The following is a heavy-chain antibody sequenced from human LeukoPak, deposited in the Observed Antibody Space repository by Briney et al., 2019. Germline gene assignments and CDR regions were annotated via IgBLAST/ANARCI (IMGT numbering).Heavy chain of an antibody. CDR2: IDSYGSTT. V-gene: IGHV3-74*01. D-gene: IGHD3-10*01. Sequence: PGGSLRLSCAASGFTFSSYWMHWVRHASGKGLVWVSRIDSYGSTTRYADSAKGRFTISRDNAKNTLYLQMNSLRAEDTAVYYCARDLRGSSYNAMDVWGQGTTVTVSS. J-gene: IGHJ6*02. CDR1: GFTFSSYW. CDR3: ARDLRGSSYNAMDV.